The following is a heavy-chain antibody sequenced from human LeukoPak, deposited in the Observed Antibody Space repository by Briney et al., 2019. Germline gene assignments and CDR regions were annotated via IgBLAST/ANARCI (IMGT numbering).Heavy chain of an antibody. CDR2: ISDSSRTT. CDR1: GFTFSSEA. Sequence: PGGSRRLSCEVSGFTFSSEAMTWVRQAPGKGLEWVSSISDSSRTTYYADSVQGRFTISRDNSRNTVYLQMNSLRVEDTAFYYCAKKMGFIPQFDYWSQGTLVAVSS. CDR3: AKKMGFIPQFDY. V-gene: IGHV3-23*01. J-gene: IGHJ4*02. D-gene: IGHD5-24*01.